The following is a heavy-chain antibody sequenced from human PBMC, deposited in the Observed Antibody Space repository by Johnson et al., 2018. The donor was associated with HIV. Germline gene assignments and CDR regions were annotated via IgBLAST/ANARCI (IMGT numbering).Heavy chain of an antibody. D-gene: IGHD4-17*01. CDR3: TKDHDYGDAFDL. CDR1: GFTFSDYY. V-gene: IGHV3-11*04. J-gene: IGHJ3*01. Sequence: QVQLVESGGGVVRPGGSLRLSCAASGFTFSDYYMTWIRQAPGKGLEWVSYISSSGSTIYYADSVKGRFTISRDNAKNDLDLQMHSPRREDTAVYYCTKDHDYGDAFDLWGQGSMVTVSS. CDR2: ISSSGSTI.